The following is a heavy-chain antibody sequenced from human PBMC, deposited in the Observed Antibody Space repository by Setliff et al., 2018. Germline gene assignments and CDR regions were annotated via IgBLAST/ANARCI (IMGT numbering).Heavy chain of an antibody. CDR1: GYPFVGYF. V-gene: IGHV1-2*02. CDR2: IDPKSGRT. Sequence: GASVKVSCKTSGYPFVGYFIYWMRQAPGQGLGWVGWIDPKSGRTKYAVKFQGRVTMTRDTSSSTIYMEVNSLTSDDTAVYFCAKQGDLAFDYWGQGTQVTVSS. D-gene: IGHD3-16*01. J-gene: IGHJ4*02. CDR3: AKQGDLAFDY.